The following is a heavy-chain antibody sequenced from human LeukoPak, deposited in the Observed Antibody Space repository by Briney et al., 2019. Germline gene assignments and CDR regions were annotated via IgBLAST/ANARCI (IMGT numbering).Heavy chain of an antibody. CDR3: ARAKPQYYYDSSGYPDY. D-gene: IGHD3-22*01. CDR1: GYTFTGYH. Sequence: ASVKVSCKASGYTFTGYHLHWVRQAPGQGLEWMGWINPNSGGTNYTQKFQGRVTMTRDTSISTAYMELSRLRSDDTAVYYCARAKPQYYYDSSGYPDYWGQGTLVTVSS. V-gene: IGHV1-2*02. CDR2: INPNSGGT. J-gene: IGHJ4*02.